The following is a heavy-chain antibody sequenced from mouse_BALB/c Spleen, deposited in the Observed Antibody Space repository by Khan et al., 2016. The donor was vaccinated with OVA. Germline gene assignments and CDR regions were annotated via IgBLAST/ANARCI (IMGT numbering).Heavy chain of an antibody. CDR1: GYSITSEYA. Sequence: EVQLQESGPGLVKPSQSLSLTCTVTGYSITSEYAWNWIRQFPGNKLEWMGYINYSGNTRFNPSLKSRTSITRDTSKNQFFLQLNSVTTEDTATYYCARTDYEDYDPFHYWGQGTLVTVSA. CDR3: ARTDYEDYDPFHY. J-gene: IGHJ3*01. V-gene: IGHV3-2*02. D-gene: IGHD2-4*01. CDR2: INYSGNT.